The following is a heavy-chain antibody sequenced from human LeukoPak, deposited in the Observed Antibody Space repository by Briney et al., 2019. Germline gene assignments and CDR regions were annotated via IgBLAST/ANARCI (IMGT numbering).Heavy chain of an antibody. V-gene: IGHV3-9*01. D-gene: IGHD1-7*01. J-gene: IGHJ4*02. CDR2: ISWNSGSI. Sequence: GRSLRLSCAASGFTFDDYAMHWVRQAPGKGLEWVSGISWNSGSIGYADSVKGRFTISRDNAKNSLYLQMNSLRAEDTALYYCAKDFFPTGTTSLFDYWGQGTLVTVSS. CDR3: AKDFFPTGTTSLFDY. CDR1: GFTFDDYA.